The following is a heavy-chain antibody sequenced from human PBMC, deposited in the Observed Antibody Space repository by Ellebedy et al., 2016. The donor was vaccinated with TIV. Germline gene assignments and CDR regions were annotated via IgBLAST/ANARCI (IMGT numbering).Heavy chain of an antibody. Sequence: ASVKVSCKASGYTFTNYGISWVRQAPGQGLEWMGWINPYNGNTDYAQSLQGRVTMTTDTSTSIAYMEVWSLRSDDTAVYYCARGLSYGGNHYWGQGTLVTVSS. CDR3: ARGLSYGGNHY. CDR1: GYTFTNYG. D-gene: IGHD4-23*01. V-gene: IGHV1-18*01. J-gene: IGHJ4*02. CDR2: INPYNGNT.